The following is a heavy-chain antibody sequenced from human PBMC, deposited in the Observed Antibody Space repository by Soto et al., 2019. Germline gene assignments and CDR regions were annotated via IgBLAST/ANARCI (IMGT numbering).Heavy chain of an antibody. J-gene: IGHJ3*02. CDR3: ARGLQWFGELFSDAFDI. Sequence: SDTLSLTCAVYGGSFSGYYWSWIRQPPEKGLEWIGEINHSGSTNYNPSLKSRVTISVDTSKNQFSLKLSSVTAADTAVYYCARGLQWFGELFSDAFDIWGQGTMVTVSS. CDR1: GGSFSGYY. V-gene: IGHV4-34*01. CDR2: INHSGST. D-gene: IGHD3-10*01.